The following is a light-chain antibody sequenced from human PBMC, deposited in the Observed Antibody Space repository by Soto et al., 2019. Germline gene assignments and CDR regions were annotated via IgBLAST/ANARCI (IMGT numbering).Light chain of an antibody. V-gene: IGLV2-14*01. CDR1: SSDIGAYDY. Sequence: QSALTKPASVSGSPGQSIAISCTGTSSDIGAYDYVSWYQQYSGKAPKLMIYHVTNRPSGVSDRFSGSKSGNSASLTISGLQAEDEADYYCSSYTTTSTYVFGTGTKVTVL. J-gene: IGLJ1*01. CDR3: SSYTTTSTYV. CDR2: HVT.